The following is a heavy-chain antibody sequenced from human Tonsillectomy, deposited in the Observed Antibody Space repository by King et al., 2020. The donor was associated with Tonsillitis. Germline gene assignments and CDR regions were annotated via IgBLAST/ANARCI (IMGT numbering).Heavy chain of an antibody. CDR1: GESFSGYY. J-gene: IGHJ6*03. V-gene: IGHV4-34*01. Sequence: VQLQQWGAGLLKPSETLSLTCAVYGESFSGYYWSWIRQPPGEGLEWIGEISHTGNTKYNPSLKSRVSISVDTSKNQFSLKVSSVTAADTAVYYCARVCPYCSGGHGYSYYYYMDVWATGTTVTVSS. D-gene: IGHD2-15*01. CDR2: ISHTGNT. CDR3: ARVCPYCSGGHGYSYYYYMDV.